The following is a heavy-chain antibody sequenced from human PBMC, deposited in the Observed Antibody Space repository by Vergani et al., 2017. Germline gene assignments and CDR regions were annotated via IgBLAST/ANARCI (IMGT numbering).Heavy chain of an antibody. D-gene: IGHD3-22*01. V-gene: IGHV1-2*02. CDR2: INPNTGGT. CDR3: ARGTSQGTYYYDSSGYVY. J-gene: IGHJ4*02. CDR1: GYTFTGYY. Sequence: QVQLVQSGAEVKKPGASVKVSCKASGYTFTGYYIHWVRQAPGRGLEWMGWINPNTGGTNYAQKFQGRVTVTRDTSISTADMELSRLRSDDTAVYYCARGTSQGTYYYDSSGYVYWGQGTLVTVSS.